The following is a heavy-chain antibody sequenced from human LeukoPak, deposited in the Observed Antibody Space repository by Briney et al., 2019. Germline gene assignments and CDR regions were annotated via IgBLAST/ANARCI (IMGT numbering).Heavy chain of an antibody. V-gene: IGHV3-23*01. D-gene: IGHD3-9*01. CDR3: AKSYYDILTGYDY. J-gene: IGHJ4*02. CDR1: GFTFSSYA. Sequence: GGSLRLSCAASGFTFSSYAMSWVRQAPGKGLEWVSVISGSGGSTYYADSVKGRFTISRDNSKNTLYLQMNSLRAEDTAVYYCAKSYYDILTGYDYWARESWSPSPQ. CDR2: ISGSGGST.